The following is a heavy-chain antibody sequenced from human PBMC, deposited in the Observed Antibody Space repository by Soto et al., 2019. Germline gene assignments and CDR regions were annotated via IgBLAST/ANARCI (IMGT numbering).Heavy chain of an antibody. CDR1: GFTFSDYA. CDR2: ISGSGQST. V-gene: IGHV3-23*01. D-gene: IGHD3-10*01. J-gene: IGHJ6*03. Sequence: EVQVLESGGDLVQPGGSLRLSCAASGFTFSDYAMSWVRQAPGKGLEWVSTISGSGQSTYYVDSVKGRFTISRDNSKNTLYLQMTSLRAEDTALYYCVNLRAQYYSPNTDVWGRGTSVTVSS. CDR3: VNLRAQYYSPNTDV.